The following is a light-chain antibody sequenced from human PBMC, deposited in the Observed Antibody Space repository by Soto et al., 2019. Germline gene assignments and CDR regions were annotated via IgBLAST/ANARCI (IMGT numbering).Light chain of an antibody. CDR3: ATWDDSLNGPV. CDR2: NSN. Sequence: QSELTQPPSTSGTPGQRVTISCSGSSSNIGTNSVNWYQQLPGTAPKLLIYNSNQRPSGVPDRFSGSKSGTSASLAISGLQSEDEADYYCATWDDSLNGPVFGGGTKVTVL. CDR1: SSNIGTNS. V-gene: IGLV1-44*01. J-gene: IGLJ2*01.